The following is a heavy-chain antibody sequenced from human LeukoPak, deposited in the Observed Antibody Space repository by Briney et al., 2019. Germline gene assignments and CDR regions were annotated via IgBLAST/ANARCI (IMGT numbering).Heavy chain of an antibody. CDR2: IKEDGSEK. D-gene: IGHD3-3*01. Sequence: PGGSLRLSCAVSGFTFSSYWMSWVRQAPGKGLEWVGNIKEDGSEKYYVDSVKGRFTISRDNAKNSLYLQMNSLRAADTAVYYCARTYYDFWSGYYTYYYYYMDVWGKGTTVTVSS. CDR3: ARTYYDFWSGYYTYYYYYMDV. CDR1: GFTFSSYW. J-gene: IGHJ6*03. V-gene: IGHV3-7*01.